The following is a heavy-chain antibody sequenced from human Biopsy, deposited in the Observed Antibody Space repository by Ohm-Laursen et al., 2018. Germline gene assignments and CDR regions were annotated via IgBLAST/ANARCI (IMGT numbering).Heavy chain of an antibody. Sequence: SLRLSCTASGFTFSNYAMNWVRQAPGKGLEWVSAITGSGDSGGKTYYADSVKGRFTISRDNSKNSLYLQMNSLRAEDTAVYYCTTKLGGVAGGGYWGQGTLVTVSS. CDR2: ITGSGDSGGKT. CDR3: TTKLGGVAGGGY. CDR1: GFTFSNYA. J-gene: IGHJ4*02. D-gene: IGHD3-16*01. V-gene: IGHV3-23*01.